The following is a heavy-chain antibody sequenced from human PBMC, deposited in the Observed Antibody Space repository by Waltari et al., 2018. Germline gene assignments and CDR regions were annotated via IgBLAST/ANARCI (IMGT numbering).Heavy chain of an antibody. CDR3: ARDNSGSGWFH. CDR1: GFTFSSYW. D-gene: IGHD6-19*01. CDR2: IKQDGIEK. V-gene: IGHV3-7*04. J-gene: IGHJ4*02. Sequence: EVQLVESGGGLVQPGGSLRLSCAAAGFTFSSYWMSWVRQAPGKGLEWRLNIKQDGIEKHYVDSVKGRFTISKDNAKNSLYLQMNSLRAEDTAVYYCARDNSGSGWFHWGQGTLVTVSS.